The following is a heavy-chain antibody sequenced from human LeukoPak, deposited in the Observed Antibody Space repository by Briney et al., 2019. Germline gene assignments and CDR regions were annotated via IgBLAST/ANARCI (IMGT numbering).Heavy chain of an antibody. CDR2: IYYSGST. CDR3: ARLNPPVQNWFDP. V-gene: IGHV4-59*08. CDR1: GGSISSYY. Sequence: PSETLSLTCTVSGGSISSYYWSWIRQPPGKGLEWIGYIYYSGSTNYNPSLKSRVTISVDTSKNQFSLKLSSVTAADTAVYYCARLNPPVQNWFDPWGQGTLVTVSS. J-gene: IGHJ5*02. D-gene: IGHD1-1*01.